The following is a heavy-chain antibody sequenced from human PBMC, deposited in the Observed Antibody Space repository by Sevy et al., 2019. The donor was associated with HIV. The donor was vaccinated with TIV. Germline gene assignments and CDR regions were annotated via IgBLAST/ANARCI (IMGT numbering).Heavy chain of an antibody. CDR2: IYPGDSDT. J-gene: IGHJ4*02. CDR1: GYSFINYW. D-gene: IGHD3-10*01. V-gene: IGHV5-51*01. CDR3: ARSYGSRSYYNVNYFDY. Sequence: GESLKISCKGSGYSFINYWIGWVRQMPGKGLEWMGIIYPGDSDTRYSPSFQGQVTISADKSISTAYLQGSSLKASDTAMYYCARSYGSRSYYNVNYFDYWGQGTLVTVSS.